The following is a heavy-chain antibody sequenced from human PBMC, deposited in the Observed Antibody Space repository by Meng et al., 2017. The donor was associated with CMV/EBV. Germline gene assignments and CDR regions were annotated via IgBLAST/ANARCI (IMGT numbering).Heavy chain of an antibody. Sequence: GGSLRLSCAASGFTFSSYAMHWVRQAPGKGLEWVEVISYDGSNKYYADSVKGRFTISRDNSKNTLYLQMNSLRAEDTAVYYCVRSGYYFDYWGQGTLVTVSS. CDR2: ISYDGSNK. CDR3: VRSGYYFDY. D-gene: IGHD3-22*01. J-gene: IGHJ4*02. V-gene: IGHV3-30*04. CDR1: GFTFSSYA.